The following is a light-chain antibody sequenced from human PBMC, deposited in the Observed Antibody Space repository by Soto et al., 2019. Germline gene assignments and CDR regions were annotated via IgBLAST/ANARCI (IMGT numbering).Light chain of an antibody. J-gene: IGKJ5*01. CDR3: QQFRSFPIT. V-gene: IGKV1D-16*01. CDR1: QDIGSH. CDR2: FAS. Sequence: IQLTQSPSSLSASVGDRVTITCRASQDIGSHLAWYQQKPEKAPKSLIYFASTLQSGVPSRFSASGSGTDFTLTISSLQPEDFATYYCQQFRSFPITFGQGTRLENK.